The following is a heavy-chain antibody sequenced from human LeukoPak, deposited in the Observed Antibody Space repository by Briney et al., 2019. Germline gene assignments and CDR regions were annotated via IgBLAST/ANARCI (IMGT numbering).Heavy chain of an antibody. CDR1: GLTFSIYG. V-gene: IGHV3-30*18. Sequence: PGGSLRLSCAASGLTFSIYGMHWVRLAPGKGPEWVALISYDGSNKYYAESVRGRFTISRDNSKNTVYLQMNSLRVEDTAVYYCAKGEMATGYFDYWGQGTLVTVSS. CDR3: AKGEMATGYFDY. J-gene: IGHJ4*02. D-gene: IGHD5-24*01. CDR2: ISYDGSNK.